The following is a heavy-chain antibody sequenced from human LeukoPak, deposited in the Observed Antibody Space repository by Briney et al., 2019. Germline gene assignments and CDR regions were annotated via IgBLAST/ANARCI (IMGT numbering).Heavy chain of an antibody. CDR1: GFTFSSYS. J-gene: IGHJ4*02. D-gene: IGHD3-22*01. Sequence: PGGSLRLSCAASGFTFSSYSMNWVRQAPGKGLEWVSYISSSSSTIYYADSVKGRFTISRDNAKNSLYLQMNSLRAEDTAVYYCARVFATTLYYDSSGSGYWGQGTLVTVSS. CDR2: ISSSSSTI. CDR3: ARVFATTLYYDSSGSGY. V-gene: IGHV3-48*01.